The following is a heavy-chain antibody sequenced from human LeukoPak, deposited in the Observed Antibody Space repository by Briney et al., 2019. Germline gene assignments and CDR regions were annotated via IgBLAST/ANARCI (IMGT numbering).Heavy chain of an antibody. Sequence: GESLKISCKASGYSFSDHWIGWVRQIPGKGLEWMGIIYPDDSDTRYSPSFQGQVTISADKSISTAYLQWSSLKASDTAMYYSARHKAPLYDRNNFYLDNWGQGTLVTVSS. D-gene: IGHD3-22*01. CDR3: ARHKAPLYDRNNFYLDN. V-gene: IGHV5-51*01. J-gene: IGHJ4*02. CDR2: IYPDDSDT. CDR1: GYSFSDHW.